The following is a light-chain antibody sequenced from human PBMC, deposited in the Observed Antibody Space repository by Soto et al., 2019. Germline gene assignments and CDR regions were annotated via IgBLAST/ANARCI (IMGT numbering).Light chain of an antibody. V-gene: IGLV1-51*01. J-gene: IGLJ2*01. CDR2: DSD. CDR1: SSNIGTNH. Sequence: QSVLTQPPSVSAAPGQKVTISCSGSSSNIGTNHVSWYQQFPEAAPKLLIHDSDKRPSDIPDRFSGSKSATSATLGITGLQTGDEADYYCGTWDGSLRAVVVGGGTKLTVL. CDR3: GTWDGSLRAVV.